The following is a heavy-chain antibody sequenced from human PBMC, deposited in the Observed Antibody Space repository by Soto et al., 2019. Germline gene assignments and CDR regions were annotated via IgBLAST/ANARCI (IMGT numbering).Heavy chain of an antibody. CDR2: IYNSGST. V-gene: IGHV4-39*01. D-gene: IGHD3-10*01. Sequence: QLQLQESGPGLVKPSETLSLTCTVSGDPISSSAYYWGWVRQTPGKGLEWIGNIYNSGSTFYNAYRKDRVNISIDTSKNQFSLRLMSVTAADTAVYYCARRGSGSSFDYWGQGTLVTVSS. CDR3: ARRGSGSSFDY. J-gene: IGHJ4*02. CDR1: GDPISSSAYY.